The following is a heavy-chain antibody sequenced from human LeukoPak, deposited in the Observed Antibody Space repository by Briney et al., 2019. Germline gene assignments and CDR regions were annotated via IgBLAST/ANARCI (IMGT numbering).Heavy chain of an antibody. V-gene: IGHV3-30*04. J-gene: IGHJ4*02. CDR1: GFTFSNYA. CDR2: ISYDGSKK. CDR3: ARGLDTDFWSGRDY. D-gene: IGHD3-3*01. Sequence: GGSLRLSCAGSGFTFSNYAIHWVRQAPGKGREWVAVISYDGSKKCYADSVMGRFTISRDNSQNTLYMQMNSLTPEDTAVYYCARGLDTDFWSGRDYWGQGTLVTVSS.